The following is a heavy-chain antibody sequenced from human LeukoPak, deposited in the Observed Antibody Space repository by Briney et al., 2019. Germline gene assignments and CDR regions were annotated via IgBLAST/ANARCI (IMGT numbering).Heavy chain of an antibody. CDR1: GITVGSNY. CDR2: INHSGST. CDR3: ARERCSSTSCRSYDP. D-gene: IGHD2-2*01. V-gene: IGHV4-34*01. J-gene: IGHJ5*02. Sequence: GSLRLSCAASGITVGSNYMSWIRQPPGKGLEWIGEINHSGSTNYNPSLKSRVTISVDTSKNQFSLKLSSVTAADTAVYYCARERCSSTSCRSYDPWGQGTLVTVSS.